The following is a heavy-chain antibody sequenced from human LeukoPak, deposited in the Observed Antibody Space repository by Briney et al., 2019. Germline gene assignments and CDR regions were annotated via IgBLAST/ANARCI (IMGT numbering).Heavy chain of an antibody. CDR3: ARYRQWLAPRDAFDI. CDR1: GFTFSSYS. D-gene: IGHD6-19*01. J-gene: IGHJ3*02. V-gene: IGHV3-21*01. Sequence: PGGSLRLSCAASGFTFSSYSMNWVRQAPGKGLEWVSSISSSSSYIYYADSVKGRFTISRDNAKNSLYLQMTSLRAEDTAVYYCARYRQWLAPRDAFDIWGQGTMVTVSS. CDR2: ISSSSSYI.